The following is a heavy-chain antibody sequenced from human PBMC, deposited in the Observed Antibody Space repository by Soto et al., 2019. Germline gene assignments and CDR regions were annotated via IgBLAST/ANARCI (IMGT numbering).Heavy chain of an antibody. D-gene: IGHD5-18*01. V-gene: IGHV3-30-3*02. CDR1: GFTFSSYA. J-gene: IGHJ4*02. Sequence: QVQLVESGGGVVQPGRSLRLSCAASGFTFSSYAMHWVRQAPGKGLEWVAVISYDGSNKYYADSVKGRFTISRDNSKNTLFLQMSSLRAEDTAVYYCAKLDSYGSFDFWGQGALVTVSS. CDR2: ISYDGSNK. CDR3: AKLDSYGSFDF.